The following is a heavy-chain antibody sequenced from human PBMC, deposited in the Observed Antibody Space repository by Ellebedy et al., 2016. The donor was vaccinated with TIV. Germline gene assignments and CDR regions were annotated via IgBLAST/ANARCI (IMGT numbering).Heavy chain of an antibody. Sequence: MPSETLSLTCTVSGGSISNSDYFWGWVRQPSGKGLEWIGSTTKSGSTYFKPSLKRRITTSVDASGNQFSLTLTSVPAADTAVYFCARQRLGPHDYSTEYWGQGTLVIVSS. CDR3: ARQRLGPHDYSTEY. J-gene: IGHJ4*02. D-gene: IGHD4-11*01. V-gene: IGHV4-39*01. CDR2: TTKSGST. CDR1: GGSISNSDYF.